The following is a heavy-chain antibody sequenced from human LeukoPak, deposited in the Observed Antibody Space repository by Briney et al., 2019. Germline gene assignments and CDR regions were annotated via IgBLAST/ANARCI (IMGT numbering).Heavy chain of an antibody. J-gene: IGHJ4*02. D-gene: IGHD6-19*01. V-gene: IGHV4-59*08. CDR3: ARWDDSAWGFGN. CDR1: GGSISSYS. Sequence: MPSETLSLTCIVSGGSISSYSWNWIRQSPGKGLEWVGYISHSGTTSYNSSLKSRVTISVDTSKNQLSLKLTSVTAADTAVYYCARWDDSAWGFGNWGPGTLVTVSS. CDR2: ISHSGTT.